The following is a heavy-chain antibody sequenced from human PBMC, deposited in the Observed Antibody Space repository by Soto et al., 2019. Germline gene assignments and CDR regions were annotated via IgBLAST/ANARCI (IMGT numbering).Heavy chain of an antibody. J-gene: IGHJ4*02. CDR3: ARDVAAADY. D-gene: IGHD6-13*01. V-gene: IGHV1-3*01. CDR2: INAGNGNT. CDR1: GYTFTSYA. Sequence: ASVKVSCKASGYTFTSYAMHWVRQAPGQRLEWMGWINAGNGNTKHSQKLQGRVTITTDTSASTAYMELSSLRSEDTAVYYCARDVAAADYWGQGTLVTVSP.